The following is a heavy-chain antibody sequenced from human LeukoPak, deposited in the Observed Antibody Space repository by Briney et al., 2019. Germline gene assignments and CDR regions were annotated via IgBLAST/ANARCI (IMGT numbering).Heavy chain of an antibody. CDR1: GYTFTGYY. J-gene: IGHJ4*02. D-gene: IGHD5-18*01. CDR3: ARSFRRGYSYGFGY. V-gene: IGHV1-2*02. CDR2: INPNSGGT. Sequence: GASVKVSCKASGYTFTGYYMHWVRQAPGQGLGWMGWINPNSGGTNYAQKFQGRVTMTRDTSISTAYMELSRLRSDDTAVYYCARSFRRGYSYGFGYWGQGTLVTVSS.